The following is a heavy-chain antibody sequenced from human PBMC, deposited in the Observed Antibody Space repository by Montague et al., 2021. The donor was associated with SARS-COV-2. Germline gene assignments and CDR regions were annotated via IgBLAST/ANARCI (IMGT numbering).Heavy chain of an antibody. Sequence: SETLSLTCAVSGDSIMTTNWWSWVRQPPGKGLEWFGEIYQSGSTNYNPSLKSRVTMSVDKSKNQFSLELNSLTAADTALYYCMRAGGFDNRPPVWGQGALVTVSS. V-gene: IGHV4-4*02. D-gene: IGHD3-9*01. J-gene: IGHJ4*02. CDR2: IYQSGST. CDR1: GDSIMTTNW. CDR3: MRAGGFDNRPPV.